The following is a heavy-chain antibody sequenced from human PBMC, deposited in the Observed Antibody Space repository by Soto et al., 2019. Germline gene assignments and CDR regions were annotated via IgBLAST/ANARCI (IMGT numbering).Heavy chain of an antibody. J-gene: IGHJ4*02. Sequence: GGSLRLSCAASGFSFEDYSMNWVRQPPGKGLEWVSSISSTTNYIYYGESMKGRFTISRDNAKNSLYLEMNSLRDEDTAVYYCARESEDLTSNFDYWGQGTLVTVSS. CDR1: GFSFEDYS. CDR3: ARESEDLTSNFDY. CDR2: ISSTTNYI. V-gene: IGHV3-21*06.